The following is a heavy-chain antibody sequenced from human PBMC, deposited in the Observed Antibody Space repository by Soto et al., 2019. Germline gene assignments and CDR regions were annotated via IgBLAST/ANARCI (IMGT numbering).Heavy chain of an antibody. J-gene: IGHJ3*02. CDR2: IYYSGST. V-gene: IGHV4-31*03. CDR1: GGSISSGGYY. CDR3: ARAVFDYYDSSGYYYVHAFDI. D-gene: IGHD3-22*01. Sequence: QVQLQESGPGLVKPSQTLSLTCTVSGGSISSGGYYWSWIRQHPGKGLEWIGYIYYSGSTYYNPSLKSRVTISVDTSKNQFSLKLSSVTAADTAVYYCARAVFDYYDSSGYYYVHAFDIWGQGTMVTVSS.